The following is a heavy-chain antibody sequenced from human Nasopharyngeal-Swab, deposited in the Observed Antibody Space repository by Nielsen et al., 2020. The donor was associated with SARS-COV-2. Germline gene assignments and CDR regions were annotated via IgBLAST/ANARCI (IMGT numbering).Heavy chain of an antibody. CDR3: ARDGFGYDFWSAYFMDV. CDR1: GFTFNNYN. J-gene: IGHJ6*02. CDR2: ISSSSSYI. D-gene: IGHD3-3*01. Sequence: GGSLRLSCAASGFTFNNYNFNWVRQAPGKGLEWVSSISSSSSYIYYADSVKGRFTISRDNGKNSLYLPMNSLGAEDTAVYCCARDGFGYDFWSAYFMDVWGQGTTVTVSS. V-gene: IGHV3-21*01.